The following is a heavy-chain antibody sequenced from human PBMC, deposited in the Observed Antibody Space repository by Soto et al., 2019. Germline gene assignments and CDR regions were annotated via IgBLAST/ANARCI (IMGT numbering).Heavy chain of an antibody. Sequence: ASVKVSCKASGYTFTGYYMHWVRQAPGQGLEWMGWINPNSGGTDYAQKFQGRVTMARDTSISTAYMELSRLRSDDTAVYYCAGGVLSGSYYNWFDPWGQGTPVTVSS. CDR1: GYTFTGYY. CDR2: INPNSGGT. CDR3: AGGVLSGSYYNWFDP. D-gene: IGHD1-26*01. J-gene: IGHJ5*02. V-gene: IGHV1-2*02.